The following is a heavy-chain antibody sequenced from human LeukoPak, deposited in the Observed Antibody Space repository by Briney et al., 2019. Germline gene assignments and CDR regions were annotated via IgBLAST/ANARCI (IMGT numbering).Heavy chain of an antibody. CDR3: ANSLGSRDGYNYYFDY. J-gene: IGHJ4*02. Sequence: GGSLRLSCAASGFTFSSYGMHWVRQAPGKGLEWVAVIWYDGSNKYYADSVKGRFTISRDNSKNTLYLQMNSLRAEDTAVYYCANSLGSRDGYNYYFDYWGQGTLVTVSS. V-gene: IGHV3-30*02. CDR2: IWYDGSNK. D-gene: IGHD5-24*01. CDR1: GFTFSSYG.